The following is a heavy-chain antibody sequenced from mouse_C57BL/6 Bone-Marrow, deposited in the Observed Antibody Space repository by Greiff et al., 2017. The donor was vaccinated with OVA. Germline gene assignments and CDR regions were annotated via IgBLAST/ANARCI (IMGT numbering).Heavy chain of an antibody. D-gene: IGHD1-1*01. CDR1: GFSLTSYG. J-gene: IGHJ1*03. V-gene: IGHV2-2*01. Sequence: QVHVKQSGPGLVQPSQSLSITCTVSGFSLTSYGVHWVRQSPGKGLEWLGVIWSGGSTDYNAAFISRLSISKDNSKSQVFFKMNSLQADDTAIYYCARPYYGSRWWYFDVWGTGTTVTVSS. CDR3: ARPYYGSRWWYFDV. CDR2: IWSGGST.